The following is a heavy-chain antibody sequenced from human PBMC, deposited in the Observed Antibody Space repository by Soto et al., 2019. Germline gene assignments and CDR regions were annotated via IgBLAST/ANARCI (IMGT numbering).Heavy chain of an antibody. D-gene: IGHD6-19*01. V-gene: IGHV3-30-3*01. CDR3: ARDHSSGWYEDYYFDY. CDR1: GFTFSSYA. CDR2: ISYDGSNK. J-gene: IGHJ4*02. Sequence: GWSLSLSCAASGFTFSSYAMHWVRQAPGKGLEWVAVISYDGSNKYYADSVKGRFTISRDNSKNTLYLQMNSLRAEDTAVYYCARDHSSGWYEDYYFDYWGQGTLVTVSS.